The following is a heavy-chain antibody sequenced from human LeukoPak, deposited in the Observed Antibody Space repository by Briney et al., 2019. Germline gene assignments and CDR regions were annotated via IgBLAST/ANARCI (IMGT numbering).Heavy chain of an antibody. J-gene: IGHJ4*02. CDR1: GFTFSSYA. CDR3: AKSRSYDSSGYCDY. CDR2: ISGSGDST. V-gene: IGHV3-23*01. Sequence: PGGSLRLSCAASGFTFSSYAMRWVRQAPGKGLEWVSSISGSGDSTYYTDSVKDRLTISRDNSKNTLYLQINSLRAEDTAVYYCAKSRSYDSSGYCDYWGQGTLVTVSS. D-gene: IGHD3-22*01.